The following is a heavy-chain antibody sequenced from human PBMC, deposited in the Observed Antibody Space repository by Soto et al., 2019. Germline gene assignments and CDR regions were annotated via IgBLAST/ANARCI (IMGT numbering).Heavy chain of an antibody. CDR2: IRSKANNYAT. CDR1: GFTFSASA. V-gene: IGHV3-73*02. Sequence: EVQLVESGGGLVQPGGSLKLSCATSGFTFSASAMHWFRQVSGKGLELIARIRSKANNYATTYAASVKCRFTISRDDSENTVYLQMNSLKPEDTAIYYCAKQIYGGNSWGQGTLVTVSS. CDR3: AKQIYGGNS. D-gene: IGHD2-21*02. J-gene: IGHJ4*02.